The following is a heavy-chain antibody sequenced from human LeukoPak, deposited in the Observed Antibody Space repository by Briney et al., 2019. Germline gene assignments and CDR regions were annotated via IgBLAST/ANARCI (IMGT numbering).Heavy chain of an antibody. Sequence: ASVNVSCKASGYTFTGYYMQWVRQAPGQGLEWMGWINPNNGGTNYAQKFQGRVTMTRDTSISTAFMELSRLRSDDTAVYYCARGEYARNPIFDYWGKGPLVTVSS. V-gene: IGHV1-2*02. D-gene: IGHD1-14*01. CDR2: INPNNGGT. J-gene: IGHJ4*02. CDR1: GYTFTGYY. CDR3: ARGEYARNPIFDY.